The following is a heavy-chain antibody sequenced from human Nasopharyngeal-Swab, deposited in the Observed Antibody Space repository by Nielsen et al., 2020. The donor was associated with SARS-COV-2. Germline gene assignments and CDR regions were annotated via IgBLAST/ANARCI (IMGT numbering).Heavy chain of an antibody. CDR2: IYYSGST. Sequence: SETLSLTCTVSGGSISSGDYYWSWIRQPPGKGLEWIGYIYYSGSTNYNPSLKSRVTTSVDTSKNQFSLKLSSVTAADTAVYYCARAFDTGYHTVGYWGQGTLVTVSS. J-gene: IGHJ4*02. D-gene: IGHD3-9*01. CDR3: ARAFDTGYHTVGY. CDR1: GGSISSGDYY. V-gene: IGHV4-61*08.